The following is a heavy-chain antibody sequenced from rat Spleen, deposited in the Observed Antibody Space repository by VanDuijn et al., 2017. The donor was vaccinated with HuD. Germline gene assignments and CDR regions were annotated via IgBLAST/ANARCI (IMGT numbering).Heavy chain of an antibody. J-gene: IGHJ2*01. CDR2: ITYDDTST. V-gene: IGHV5-22*01. D-gene: IGHD1-12*02. Sequence: EVQLVESGGGLVQPGRSMKLSCAASGFTFSNYDMAWVRQAPTKGLEWVASITYDDTSTYYRDSVKGRFTISRDNAKSTLYLQMNSLRSEDTATYYCARPPYDGTYYHYFDYWGQGVMVTVSS. CDR3: ARPPYDGTYYHYFDY. CDR1: GFTFSNYD.